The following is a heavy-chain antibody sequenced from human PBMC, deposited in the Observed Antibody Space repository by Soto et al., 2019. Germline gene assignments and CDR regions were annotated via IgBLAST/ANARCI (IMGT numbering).Heavy chain of an antibody. CDR1: GGSFTSYS. J-gene: IGHJ6*03. Sequence: QVQLMQSGAELKKPGSSVKVSCEASGGSFTSYSFTWVRQAPGQGLEWMGRIIPIQGKANYALKFQDRVTITADRSTRKVYMEMKSLRPEETAVYFCAKSLLFVDHGYMDVWGKGTTVTVSS. V-gene: IGHV1-69*02. CDR3: AKSLLFVDHGYMDV. D-gene: IGHD2-21*01. CDR2: IIPIQGKA.